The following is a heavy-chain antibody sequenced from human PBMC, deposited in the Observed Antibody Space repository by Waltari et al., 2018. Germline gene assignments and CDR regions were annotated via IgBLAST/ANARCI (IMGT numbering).Heavy chain of an antibody. CDR2: IYYSGST. V-gene: IGHV4-59*01. D-gene: IGHD6-6*01. CDR1: GGSISSYS. J-gene: IGHJ4*02. CDR3: ARVEGSSFGIDY. Sequence: QVQLQESGPGLVKPSETLSLTCTVSGGSISSYSWSWIRQPPGKGLEWIGYIYYSGSTNYNPSLKSRVTISVDTSKNQFSLKLSSVTAADTAVYYCARVEGSSFGIDYWGQGTLVTVSS.